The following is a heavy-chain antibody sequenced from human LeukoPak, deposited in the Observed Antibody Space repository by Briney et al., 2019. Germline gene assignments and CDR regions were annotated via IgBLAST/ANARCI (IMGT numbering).Heavy chain of an antibody. J-gene: IGHJ4*02. CDR1: GFTFSNIA. CDR2: IGVSGGST. V-gene: IGHV3-23*01. Sequence: GGSLRLSCAASGFTFSNIAMSWVRQAPGKGLEWVSTIGVSGGSTYYADSVKGRFTISRDNSKNTLYLQMNSLRADDTAVYYCGGSRSFFWGQGTLVTVSS. D-gene: IGHD6-6*01. CDR3: GGSRSFF.